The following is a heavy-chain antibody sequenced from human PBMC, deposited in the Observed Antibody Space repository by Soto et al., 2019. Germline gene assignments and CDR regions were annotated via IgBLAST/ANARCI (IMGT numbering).Heavy chain of an antibody. CDR1: GFTFSSYA. Sequence: GGSLRLSCAASGFTFSSYAMSWVRQAPGKGLEWVSAISGSGGSTYYADSVKGRFTISRDNSKNTLYLQMNSLRAEDTAVYYCAKALSRYSSSTAAEYFQHWGQGTLVTVSP. J-gene: IGHJ1*01. CDR3: AKALSRYSSSTAAEYFQH. V-gene: IGHV3-23*01. CDR2: ISGSGGST. D-gene: IGHD6-6*01.